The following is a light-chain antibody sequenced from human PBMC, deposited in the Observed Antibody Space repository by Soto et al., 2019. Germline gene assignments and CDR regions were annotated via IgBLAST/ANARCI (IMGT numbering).Light chain of an antibody. J-gene: IGLJ2*01. V-gene: IGLV2-8*01. Sequence: QSALTQPPSASGSPGQSVTISCTGTSSDVGGYNYVSWYQHHPGKAPRLMVYEVSKRPSGAPDRFSGSKSGNTASLTVSGLQTEDEADYYCTSYAGSLPVVCGGGTK. CDR1: SSDVGGYNY. CDR2: EVS. CDR3: TSYAGSLPVV.